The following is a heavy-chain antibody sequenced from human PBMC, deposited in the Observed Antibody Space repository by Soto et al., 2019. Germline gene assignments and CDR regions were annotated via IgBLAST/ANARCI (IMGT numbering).Heavy chain of an antibody. CDR2: IYYSGST. Sequence: SETLSLTCTVSGGSISSYYWSWIRQPPGKGLEWIGYIYYSGSTNYNPSLKSRVTISVDTSKNQFSLKLSSVTAADTAVYYCAREGYGDYVQVGRRGAFDIWGQGTMVTVSS. V-gene: IGHV4-59*01. J-gene: IGHJ3*02. D-gene: IGHD4-17*01. CDR3: AREGYGDYVQVGRRGAFDI. CDR1: GGSISSYY.